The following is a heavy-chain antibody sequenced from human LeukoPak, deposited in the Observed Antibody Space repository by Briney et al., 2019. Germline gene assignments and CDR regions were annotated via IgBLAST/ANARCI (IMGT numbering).Heavy chain of an antibody. J-gene: IGHJ4*02. V-gene: IGHV6-1*01. CDR1: GDSVSSNSAS. CDR3: ARATIAAAGLDY. CDR2: TYYRSKWYN. Sequence: SQTLSLTCAISGDSVSSNSASWNWVRQSPSRGLEWLGRTYYRSKWYNDYAVSVERRITINPDTSKNQFSLQLNSVTPEDTAVYFCARATIAAAGLDYWGQGTLVTVSS. D-gene: IGHD6-13*01.